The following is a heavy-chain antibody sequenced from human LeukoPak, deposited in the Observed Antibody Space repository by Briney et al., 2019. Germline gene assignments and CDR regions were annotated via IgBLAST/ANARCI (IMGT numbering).Heavy chain of an antibody. CDR1: GFTFSSYA. CDR2: ISYDGSNK. CDR3: ASLGPIFTYYYDSSGYYYFDY. J-gene: IGHJ4*02. V-gene: IGHV3-30-3*01. Sequence: GGSLRLSCAASGFTFSSYAMHWVRQAPGKGLEWVAVISYDGSNKYYADSVKGRFTISRDNSKNTLYLQMNSLRSDDTAVYYCASLGPIFTYYYDSSGYYYFDYWGQGTLVTVSS. D-gene: IGHD3-22*01.